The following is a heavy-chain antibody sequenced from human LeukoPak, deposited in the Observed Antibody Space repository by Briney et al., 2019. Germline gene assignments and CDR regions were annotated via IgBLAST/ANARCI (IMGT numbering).Heavy chain of an antibody. CDR3: ARGLGSYGSGSYYNEDFDY. CDR1: GYTLTELS. CDR2: FDPEDGET. D-gene: IGHD3-10*01. J-gene: IGHJ4*02. Sequence: ASVKVSCKVSGYTLTELSMHWVRQAPGKGLEWMGGFDPEDGETIYAQKFQGRVTMTRDTSISTAYMELSRLRSDDTAVYYCARGLGSYGSGSYYNEDFDYWGQGTLVAVSS. V-gene: IGHV1-24*01.